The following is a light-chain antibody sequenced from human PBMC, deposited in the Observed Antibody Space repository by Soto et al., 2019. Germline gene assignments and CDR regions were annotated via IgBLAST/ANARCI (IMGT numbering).Light chain of an antibody. Sequence: QAALTQPASVSGSPGPTITISCIGTSSDIGGSYHASCHQQHPGKAPKLIIYDVTNRPSGVSSRFSGAKTGNTASLIISGLQAEDEADYYCSSYTGTSSYVFGSGTKVTVL. CDR3: SSYTGTSSYV. CDR2: DVT. J-gene: IGLJ1*01. V-gene: IGLV2-14*03. CDR1: SSDIGGSYH.